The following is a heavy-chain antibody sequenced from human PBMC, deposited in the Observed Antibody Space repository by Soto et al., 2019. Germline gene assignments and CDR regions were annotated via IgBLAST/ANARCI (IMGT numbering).Heavy chain of an antibody. CDR2: INHSGST. CDR3: AREAFEGDFWSGYYRYYGMDV. Sequence: SETLSLTCAVYGGSFSGYYWSWIRQPPGKGLEWIGEINHSGSTNYNPSLKSRITISVDTSKNQFSIKLSSVTAADTAVYYCAREAFEGDFWSGYYRYYGMDVWGQGTTVTVSS. D-gene: IGHD3-3*01. J-gene: IGHJ6*02. CDR1: GGSFSGYY. V-gene: IGHV4-34*01.